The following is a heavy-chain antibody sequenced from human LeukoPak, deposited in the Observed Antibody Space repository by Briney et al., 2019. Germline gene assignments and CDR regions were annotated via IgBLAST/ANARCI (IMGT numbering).Heavy chain of an antibody. J-gene: IGHJ6*02. CDR1: GYTFTSYG. Sequence: GASVKVSCKASGYTFTSYGISWVRQAPGQGLEWMGWISAYNGNTNHAQKLQGRVTMTTDTSTSTAYMELRSLRSDDTAVYYCARLLDYDFWSGYYQAYYYYGMDVWGQGTTVTVSS. CDR2: ISAYNGNT. D-gene: IGHD3-3*01. V-gene: IGHV1-18*01. CDR3: ARLLDYDFWSGYYQAYYYYGMDV.